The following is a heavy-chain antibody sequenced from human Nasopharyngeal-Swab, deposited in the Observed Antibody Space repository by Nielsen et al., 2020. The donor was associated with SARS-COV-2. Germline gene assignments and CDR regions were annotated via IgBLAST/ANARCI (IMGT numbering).Heavy chain of an antibody. J-gene: IGHJ5*02. CDR1: GFTFSRYW. V-gene: IGHV3-23*01. CDR2: ISGSGGST. CDR3: AKDLNYYGSGNRGFDP. D-gene: IGHD3-10*01. Sequence: GESLKISCAASGFTFSRYWMNWVRQAPGKGLEWVSAISGSGGSTYYADSVKGRFTISRDNSKNTLYLQMNSLRAEDTAVYYCAKDLNYYGSGNRGFDPWGQGTLVTVSS.